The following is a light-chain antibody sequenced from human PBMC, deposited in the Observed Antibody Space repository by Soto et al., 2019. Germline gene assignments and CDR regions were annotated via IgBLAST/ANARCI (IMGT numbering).Light chain of an antibody. J-gene: IGLJ2*01. V-gene: IGLV4-69*01. CDR3: QTWGTGVVV. CDR2: LNSDGSH. Sequence: QPVLTQSPPASASLGASVKLTCTLASRHSNYAIAWHQQQPEKGPRFLLKLNSDGSHSKGDGIPDRFSGSSSGAERYLTISSLQSEDEGDYYCQTWGTGVVVFGGGTQLTVL. CDR1: SRHSNYA.